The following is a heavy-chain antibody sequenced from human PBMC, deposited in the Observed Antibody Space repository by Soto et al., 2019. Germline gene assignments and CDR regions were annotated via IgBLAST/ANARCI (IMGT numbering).Heavy chain of an antibody. CDR2: INHSGST. J-gene: IGHJ4*02. V-gene: IGHV4-34*01. CDR1: GGSFSGYY. D-gene: IGHD5-18*01. CDR3: ARAQLWLRYMIF. Sequence: SETLSLTCAVYGGSFSGYYWSWIRQPPGKGLEWIGEINHSGSTNYNPSLKSRVTISVDTSKNQFSLKLSSVTAADTAVYYCARAQLWLRYMIFWGQGTLVTVSS.